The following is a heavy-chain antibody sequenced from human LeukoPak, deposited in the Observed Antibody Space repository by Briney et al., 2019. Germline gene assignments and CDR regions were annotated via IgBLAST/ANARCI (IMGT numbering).Heavy chain of an antibody. Sequence: ASVKVSCKASGYTFTTYYIHWVRQAPGQGLERIGWINPNSGGTDYAQKFQGWVTMTRDTSITTAYMELSRLRSDDTAVYYCARGDYYDSSGNYSPLFYFDYWGQGTLVTVS. D-gene: IGHD3-22*01. CDR3: ARGDYYDSSGNYSPLFYFDY. CDR2: INPNSGGT. CDR1: GYTFTTYY. J-gene: IGHJ4*02. V-gene: IGHV1-2*04.